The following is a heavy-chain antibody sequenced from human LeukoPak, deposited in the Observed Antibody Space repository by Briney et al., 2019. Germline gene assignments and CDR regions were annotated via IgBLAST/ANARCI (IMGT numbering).Heavy chain of an antibody. CDR2: IYYTGST. J-gene: IGHJ4*02. D-gene: IGHD4-17*01. V-gene: IGHV4-59*01. Sequence: SETLSLTCTVSSGSISSYYWSWIRHPPGKGLEWIGYIYYTGSTNYNPSLKSRVTISVDTSKNQFSLKLTSVTAADTAVYYCARPLQGRTVTLHYWGQGTLVTVSS. CDR3: ARPLQGRTVTLHY. CDR1: SGSISSYY.